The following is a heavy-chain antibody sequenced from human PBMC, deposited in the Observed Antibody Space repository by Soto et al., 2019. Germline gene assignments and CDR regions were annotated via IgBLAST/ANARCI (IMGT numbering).Heavy chain of an antibody. J-gene: IGHJ6*03. CDR3: ARGFPHYGSGSYYRAYYYYYYMDV. D-gene: IGHD3-10*01. V-gene: IGHV4-34*01. CDR2: INHSGST. Sequence: SETLSLTCAVYGGSFSGYYWSWIRQPPGKGLEWIGEINHSGSTNYNPSLKSRVTISVDTSKNQFSLKLSSVTAADTAVYYCARGFPHYGSGSYYRAYYYYYYMDVWGKGTTVT. CDR1: GGSFSGYY.